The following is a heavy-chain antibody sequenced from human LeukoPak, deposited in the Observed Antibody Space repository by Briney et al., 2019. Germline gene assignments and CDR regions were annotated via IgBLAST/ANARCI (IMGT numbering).Heavy chain of an antibody. CDR1: GGSISSHY. D-gene: IGHD3-22*01. J-gene: IGHJ4*02. V-gene: IGHV4-59*11. CDR2: IYYSGST. CDR3: ARGLLNSGYYAY. Sequence: SETLSLTCTVSGGSISSHYWSWLRQPPGKGLEWIGYIYYSGSTNYNLSLKSRVTISVDTSKNQFSLKLSSVTAADTAVYYCARGLLNSGYYAYWGQGTLVTVSS.